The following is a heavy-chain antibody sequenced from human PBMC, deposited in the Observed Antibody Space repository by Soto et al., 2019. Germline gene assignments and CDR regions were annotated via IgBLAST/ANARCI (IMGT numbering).Heavy chain of an antibody. Sequence: ASVKVSCKASGYTFTSYYMHWVRQAPGQGLEWMGIINPSGGSTSYAQKFQGRVTMTRDTSTSTVYMELSSLRSEDTAVYYCARDKGGDYSNYGWFDPWGQGTLVTVSS. CDR2: INPSGGST. J-gene: IGHJ5*02. D-gene: IGHD4-4*01. V-gene: IGHV1-46*01. CDR1: GYTFTSYY. CDR3: ARDKGGDYSNYGWFDP.